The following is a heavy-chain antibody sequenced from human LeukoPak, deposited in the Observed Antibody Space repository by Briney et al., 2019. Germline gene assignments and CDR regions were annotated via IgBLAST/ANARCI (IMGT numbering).Heavy chain of an antibody. Sequence: PSETLSLTCTVSGGSISSYYWSWIRQLAGKGLEWIGRIYTSGSTNYNPSLKSRVTMSVDMSKNQFSLKLSSVTAADTAVYYCASALSSLSYFDYWGQGTLVTVSS. D-gene: IGHD2/OR15-2a*01. CDR2: IYTSGST. J-gene: IGHJ4*02. V-gene: IGHV4-4*07. CDR3: ASALSSLSYFDY. CDR1: GGSISSYY.